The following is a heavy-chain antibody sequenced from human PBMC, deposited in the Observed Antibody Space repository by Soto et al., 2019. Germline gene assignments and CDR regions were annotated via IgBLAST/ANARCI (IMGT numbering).Heavy chain of an antibody. D-gene: IGHD6-6*01. CDR2: IYYSGST. CDR1: GGSISSGGYY. CDR3: ARCSLSSSSPCDAFDI. J-gene: IGHJ3*02. V-gene: IGHV4-31*03. Sequence: SETLSLTCTVSGGSISSGGYYWSWIRQHPGKGLEWIGYIYYSGSTYYNPSLKSRVTISVDTSKNQFSLKLSSVTAADTAVYYCARCSLSSSSPCDAFDIWGQGTMVTVSS.